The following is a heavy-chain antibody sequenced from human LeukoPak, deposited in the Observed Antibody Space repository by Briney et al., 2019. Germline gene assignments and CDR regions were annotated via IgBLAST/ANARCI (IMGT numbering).Heavy chain of an antibody. V-gene: IGHV3-23*01. J-gene: IGHJ4*02. CDR2: ISHSGGST. Sequence: GGSLRLSCAASGFTFSNYVMSWVRQAPGKGLEWVSVISHSGGSTYYADSVKVLFTISRDNSKNTLYLQMSSLRADDTAVYYCARRTYSTDQYYFDYWGQGTLVTVSS. D-gene: IGHD6-13*01. CDR1: GFTFSNYV. CDR3: ARRTYSTDQYYFDY.